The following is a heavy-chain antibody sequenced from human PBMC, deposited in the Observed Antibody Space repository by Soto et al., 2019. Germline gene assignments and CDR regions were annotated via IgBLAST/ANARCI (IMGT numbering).Heavy chain of an antibody. CDR3: ARDGRYGYGHDY. D-gene: IGHD5-18*01. CDR1: GFTFSSYS. Sequence: EVQLVESGGGLVKPGVSLRLSCAASGFTFSSYSMNWVRQAPGKGLEWVSSISSSSSYIYYADSVKGRFTISRDNAKNSLYLQMNSLRAEDTAVYYCARDGRYGYGHDYWGQGTLVTVSS. J-gene: IGHJ4*02. V-gene: IGHV3-21*01. CDR2: ISSSSSYI.